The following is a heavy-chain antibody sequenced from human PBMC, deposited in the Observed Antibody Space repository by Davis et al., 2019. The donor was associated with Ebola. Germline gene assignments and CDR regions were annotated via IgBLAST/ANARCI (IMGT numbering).Heavy chain of an antibody. CDR3: ARRATYYYDSSGYFFEY. CDR1: GYDFSTYW. Sequence: GGSLRLSCKGSGYDFSTYWIAWVRQMPGKGLEWMGIIYPGDSDTRYSPSFQGQVTISADKSISTAYLQWSSLKASDTAMYYCARRATYYYDSSGYFFEYWGQGTLVTVSS. V-gene: IGHV5-51*01. CDR2: IYPGDSDT. D-gene: IGHD3-22*01. J-gene: IGHJ4*02.